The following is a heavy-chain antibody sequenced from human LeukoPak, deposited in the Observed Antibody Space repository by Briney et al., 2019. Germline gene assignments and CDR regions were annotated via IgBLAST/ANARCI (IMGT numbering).Heavy chain of an antibody. D-gene: IGHD3-22*01. V-gene: IGHV3-30*04. CDR1: GFTFSSYA. CDR2: ISFDGRNE. Sequence: GGSLRLSCAASGFTFSSYAMHWVRQAPGRGLEWVAVISFDGRNEYYADSVKGRFIISRDKSKNTQYLQMNSLRAEDTAVYSCAKGIDRYYYYYMDVWGKGTTVTVSS. J-gene: IGHJ6*03. CDR3: AKGIDRYYYYYMDV.